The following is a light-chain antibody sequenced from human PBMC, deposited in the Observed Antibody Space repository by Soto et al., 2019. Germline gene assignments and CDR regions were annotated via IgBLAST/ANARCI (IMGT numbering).Light chain of an antibody. Sequence: DIPMTQSPSSLSASVGDTVTITCRASQSISVHLNWYQQKPGKVPKLLIYAASNLQSGVPSRFSGSGSETYFALTISSLPPEDFATYYCQQSYITPYTFGQGNKLEIK. CDR3: QQSYITPYT. CDR1: QSISVH. CDR2: AAS. V-gene: IGKV1-39*01. J-gene: IGKJ2*01.